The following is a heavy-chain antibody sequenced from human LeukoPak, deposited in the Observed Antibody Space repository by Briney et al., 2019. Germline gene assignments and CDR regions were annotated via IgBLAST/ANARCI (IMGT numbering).Heavy chain of an antibody. Sequence: GASVKVSCKVSGYTLTELSMHWVRQAPGNGLEWMGGFDPEDGETIYAQKFQGRVTMTEDTSTDTAYMELSSLRSEDTAVYYCATGDIVGASWFDPWGQGTLVTVSS. CDR1: GYTLTELS. D-gene: IGHD2-21*01. CDR3: ATGDIVGASWFDP. CDR2: FDPEDGET. V-gene: IGHV1-24*01. J-gene: IGHJ5*02.